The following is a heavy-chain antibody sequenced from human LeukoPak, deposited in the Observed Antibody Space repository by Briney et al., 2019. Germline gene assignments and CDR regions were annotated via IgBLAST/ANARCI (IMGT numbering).Heavy chain of an antibody. CDR1: GFTFSSYG. J-gene: IGHJ4*02. Sequence: GGSLRLSCAASGFTFSSYGMHWVRQAPGKGLEWVSAISGSGGSTYYADSVKGRFTISRDNSKNTLYLQMNSLRAEDTAVYYCAKSPYYYDSSGYYVFDYWGQGTLVTVSS. D-gene: IGHD3-22*01. CDR2: ISGSGGST. V-gene: IGHV3-23*01. CDR3: AKSPYYYDSSGYYVFDY.